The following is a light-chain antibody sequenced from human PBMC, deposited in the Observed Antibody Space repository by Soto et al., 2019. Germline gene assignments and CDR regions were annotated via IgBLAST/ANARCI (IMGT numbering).Light chain of an antibody. CDR2: AAS. Sequence: DIQMTQSPFSLSASVGDRVTITCRASQSISSYLNWYQQKPGKAPNLLIYAASSLQSGVPSRFSGSGFGTDFTLTISSLQPEDFATYFCQQSYSNPRTFGQGTKVDIK. V-gene: IGKV1-39*01. J-gene: IGKJ1*01. CDR1: QSISSY. CDR3: QQSYSNPRT.